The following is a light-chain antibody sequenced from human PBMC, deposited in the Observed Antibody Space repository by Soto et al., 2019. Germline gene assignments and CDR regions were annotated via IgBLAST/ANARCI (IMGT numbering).Light chain of an antibody. CDR2: KAS. CDR3: QYYNTYPWT. CDR1: QTISSW. Sequence: DIQMTQSPSTLSGSVGDRVTITCRASQTISSWLAWYQQKPGKAPKLLIYKASTLKSGVPSRFSGSGSGTEFTLTISSLQPGDFATYYCQYYNTYPWTFGQGTKVDIK. V-gene: IGKV1-5*03. J-gene: IGKJ1*01.